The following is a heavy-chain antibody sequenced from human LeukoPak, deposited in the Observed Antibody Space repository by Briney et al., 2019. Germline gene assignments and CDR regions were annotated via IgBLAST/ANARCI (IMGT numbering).Heavy chain of an antibody. Sequence: SQTLSLTCTVSGGSISSGGYYWSWIRQHPGKGLEWIGYIYYSGSTYYNPSLKSRVTISVDTSKNQFSLNLSSVTAADTAVYYCARGLGGSWYYFDYWGQGALVTVSS. V-gene: IGHV4-31*03. CDR3: ARGLGGSWYYFDY. J-gene: IGHJ4*02. CDR2: IYYSGST. D-gene: IGHD6-13*01. CDR1: GGSISSGGYY.